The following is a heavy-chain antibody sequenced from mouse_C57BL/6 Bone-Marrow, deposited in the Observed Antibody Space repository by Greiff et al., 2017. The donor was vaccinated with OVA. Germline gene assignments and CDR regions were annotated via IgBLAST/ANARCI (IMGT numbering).Heavy chain of an antibody. CDR2: ISSGGSYT. V-gene: IGHV5-6*01. CDR1: GFTFSSYG. Sequence: VQLVESGGDLVKPGGSLKLSCAASGFTFSSYGMSWVRQTPDKRLEWVATISSGGSYTYYPDSVKGRFTISRDNAKNTLYLQMSSLKSEDTAMYYCARPELFFDYWGQGTTLTVSS. CDR3: ARPELFFDY. J-gene: IGHJ2*01.